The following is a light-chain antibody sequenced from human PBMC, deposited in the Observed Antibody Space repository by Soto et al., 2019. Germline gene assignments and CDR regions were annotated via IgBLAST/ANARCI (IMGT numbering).Light chain of an antibody. CDR2: GAS. CDR1: QGIRNN. V-gene: IGKV1-17*01. J-gene: IGKJ1*01. Sequence: DIQMTQSPSSLFASVGDRVTITCRASQGIRNNLGWYQQRPGEAPKRLIYGASSLQRGVPSSFSGSGSGTEFTLTISSLRPEDSATYYCLQHDSYPRTFGQGTKVDIK. CDR3: LQHDSYPRT.